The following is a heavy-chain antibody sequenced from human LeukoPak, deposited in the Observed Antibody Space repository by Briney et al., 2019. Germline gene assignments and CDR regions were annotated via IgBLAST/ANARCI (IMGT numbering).Heavy chain of an antibody. CDR3: ARFVVIRGFDY. Sequence: GGSLRLSCAASGFTFSSYWMHWVRQAPGKGLVWVSRINSDGSSTSYADSVKGRFTISRDNAKSTLYLQMNSLRAEDTAVYYCARFVVIRGFDYWGQGTLVTVSS. J-gene: IGHJ4*02. V-gene: IGHV3-74*01. CDR1: GFTFSSYW. CDR2: INSDGSST. D-gene: IGHD3-22*01.